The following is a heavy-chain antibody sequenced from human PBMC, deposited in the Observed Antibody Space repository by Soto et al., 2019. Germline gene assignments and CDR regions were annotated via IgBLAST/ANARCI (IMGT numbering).Heavy chain of an antibody. CDR1: GFSFSDCA. CDR2: ISYDNNNK. V-gene: IGHV3-30-3*01. Sequence: QGQLVESGGGVVQPGRSLRLSCAASGFSFSDCAMHWVRQAPGKGLEWVAFISYDNNNKYYADAVKGRFTISRDNSNNTLYLQMNSLRAEDTAFYYCASNAYGDYSPFYYYFDLWGRGTLVTVSS. J-gene: IGHJ2*01. D-gene: IGHD4-17*01. CDR3: ASNAYGDYSPFYYYFDL.